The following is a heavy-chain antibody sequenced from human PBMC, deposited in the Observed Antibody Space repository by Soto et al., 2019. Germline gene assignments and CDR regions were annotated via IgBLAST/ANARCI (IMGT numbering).Heavy chain of an antibody. CDR2: IYHSGST. Sequence: PSETLSLTCAVSGGSISSGYYSWSWIRQPPGKGLEWIGYIYHSGSTYYNPSLKSRVTISVDRSKNQFSLQLGSVTAADTAVYYCATYGGFRFDYWGQGTLVTVSS. J-gene: IGHJ4*02. D-gene: IGHD3-10*01. V-gene: IGHV4-30-2*01. CDR1: GGSISSGYYS. CDR3: ATYGGFRFDY.